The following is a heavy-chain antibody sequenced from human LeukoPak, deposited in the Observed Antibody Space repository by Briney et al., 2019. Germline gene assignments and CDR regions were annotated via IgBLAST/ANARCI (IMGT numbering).Heavy chain of an antibody. CDR3: AKDRDYGDYGTLDY. D-gene: IGHD4-17*01. Sequence: GGSLRLSCAASGFTFSSYGMHWVRQAPGKGLEWVAFIRYDGSNKYYADSVKGRFTISRDNSKNTLYLQMNSLRAEDTAVYYCAKDRDYGDYGTLDYWGQGTLVTVSS. CDR2: IRYDGSNK. V-gene: IGHV3-30*02. J-gene: IGHJ4*02. CDR1: GFTFSSYG.